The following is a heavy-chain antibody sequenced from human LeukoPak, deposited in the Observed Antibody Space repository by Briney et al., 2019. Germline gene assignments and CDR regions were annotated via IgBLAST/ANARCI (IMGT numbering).Heavy chain of an antibody. CDR2: IYPSDSDT. CDR1: GSRFTSYW. D-gene: IGHD2-2*01. J-gene: IGHJ5*02. Sequence: GASLKISCKGSGSRFTSYWIGWVRQMPGKGLEWMGIIYPSDSDTSYSPSFQGQVSISADKSISAAYLQWSSLKASDTAMYYCARRVVPAAMEEWFDPWGQGTLVTVSS. CDR3: ARRVVPAAMEEWFDP. V-gene: IGHV5-51*01.